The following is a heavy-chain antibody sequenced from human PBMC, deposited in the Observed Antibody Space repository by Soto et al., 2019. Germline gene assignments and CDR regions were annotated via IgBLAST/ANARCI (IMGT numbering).Heavy chain of an antibody. J-gene: IGHJ6*02. CDR3: AKSLEGDV. CDR2: ISYDGSNK. CDR1: GITFSSYG. Sequence: GGSLRLSCAASGITFSSYGMHWVRQAPGKGLEWVAVISYDGSNKYYADSVKGRFTISRDNSKNTLYLQMNSLRAEDTAVYYCAKSLEGDVWGQGTTVTVSS. V-gene: IGHV3-30*18.